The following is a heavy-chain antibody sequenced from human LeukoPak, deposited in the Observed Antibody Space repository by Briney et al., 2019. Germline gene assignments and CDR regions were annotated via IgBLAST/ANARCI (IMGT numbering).Heavy chain of an antibody. CDR3: ARGGYYDILTGYYGSYDY. D-gene: IGHD3-9*01. CDR1: GCSFTSYW. Sequence: GESLKISCKGSGCSFTSYWIGWVRQMPGKGLEWMGIIYPGDSDTRYSPSFQGQVTISADKSISTAYLQWSSLKASDTAMYYCARGGYYDILTGYYGSYDYWGQGTLVTVSS. J-gene: IGHJ4*02. V-gene: IGHV5-51*01. CDR2: IYPGDSDT.